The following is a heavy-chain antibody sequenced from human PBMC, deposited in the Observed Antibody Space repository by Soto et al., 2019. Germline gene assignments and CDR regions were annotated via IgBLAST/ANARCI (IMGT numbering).Heavy chain of an antibody. CDR3: ARVGIRRRDFDY. CDR1: GFTFSSYW. V-gene: IGHV3-74*01. D-gene: IGHD2-21*01. J-gene: IGHJ4*02. Sequence: GGSLRLSCAASGFTFSSYWMHWVRQAPGKGLVWVSRINSDGSSTSYADSVKGRFTISRDNAKNTLYLQMNSLRAEDTAVYYCARVGIRRRDFDYLGQGTLVTVSS. CDR2: INSDGSST.